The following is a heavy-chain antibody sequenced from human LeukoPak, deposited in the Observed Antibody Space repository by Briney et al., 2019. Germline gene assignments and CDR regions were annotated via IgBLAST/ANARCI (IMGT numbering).Heavy chain of an antibody. J-gene: IGHJ4*02. CDR2: IYWDDDK. V-gene: IGHV2-5*02. Sequence: SGPTLVKPTQTLTLTCTFSGFSLSTSGVGVGWIRQPPGKALEWLALIYWDDDKRYSPSLKSRLTITKDTSKNQVVLTMTNMDPVDTATYYCAHGGYSGSYLHLFDYWGQGTLVTVSS. CDR1: GFSLSTSGVG. D-gene: IGHD1-26*01. CDR3: AHGGYSGSYLHLFDY.